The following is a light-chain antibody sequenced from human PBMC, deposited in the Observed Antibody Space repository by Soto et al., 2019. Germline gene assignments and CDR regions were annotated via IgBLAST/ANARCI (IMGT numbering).Light chain of an antibody. V-gene: IGKV3D-15*01. J-gene: IGKJ1*01. CDR1: QTVSSN. CDR3: QQFNNRPPT. CDR2: DAS. Sequence: EILLTQSPVTLSLSPGVRATVSGRASQTVSSNYLAWYQQKPGQAPRLLIYDASKRATGIPARFSGSGSGTNFTLTISSLQSEDFAVYYCQQFNNRPPTFGQGTKVDI.